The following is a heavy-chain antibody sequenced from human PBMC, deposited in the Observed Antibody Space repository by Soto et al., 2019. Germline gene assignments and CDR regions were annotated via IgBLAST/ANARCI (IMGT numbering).Heavy chain of an antibody. V-gene: IGHV2-5*01. CDR2: IYWNDDK. J-gene: IGHJ6*02. CDR1: GFSINTRGVG. Sequence: QITLKESGPTLVKPTQTLTLTCTFSGFSINTRGVGVGWIHQPPGTALEWLALIYWNDDKRDSPSLKTRLTTTKYTSENRGVLTMTNIDPVETATYYCAHISPWVGVGVGGMDVWGQGTTVTVSS. CDR3: AHISPWVGVGVGGMDV. D-gene: IGHD1-26*01.